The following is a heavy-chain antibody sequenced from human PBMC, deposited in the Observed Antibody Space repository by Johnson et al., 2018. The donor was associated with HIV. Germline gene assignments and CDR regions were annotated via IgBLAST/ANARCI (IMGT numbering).Heavy chain of an antibody. J-gene: IGHJ3*02. V-gene: IGHV3-33*01. Sequence: VQLVESGGGVVQPGRSLRLSCAASGFTFNSYGMHWVRQAPGKGLEWVAVIWYDGSNKYYADSVKGRFTISRDNSKNTLYLQMNSLRAEDTAVYYCARDPYGSGPYVAFDIWGQGTMVTVSS. CDR3: ARDPYGSGPYVAFDI. CDR2: IWYDGSNK. CDR1: GFTFNSYG. D-gene: IGHD3-10*01.